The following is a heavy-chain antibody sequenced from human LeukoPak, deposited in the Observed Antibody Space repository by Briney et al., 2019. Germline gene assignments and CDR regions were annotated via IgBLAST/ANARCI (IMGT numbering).Heavy chain of an antibody. CDR1: GFTFSSYG. D-gene: IGHD2-21*02. CDR3: AKEVCGGDCYEYYFDY. V-gene: IGHV3-30*18. Sequence: QSGGSLRLSCAASGFTFSSYGMHWVRQAPGKGLEWVAVISYDGSNKYYADSVKGRFTISRDNSKNTLYLQMNSLRAEDTAVYYCAKEVCGGDCYEYYFDYWGQGTLVTVSS. CDR2: ISYDGSNK. J-gene: IGHJ4*02.